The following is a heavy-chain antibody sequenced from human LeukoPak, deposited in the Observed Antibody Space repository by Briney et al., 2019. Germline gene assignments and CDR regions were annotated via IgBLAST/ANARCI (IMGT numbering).Heavy chain of an antibody. J-gene: IGHJ1*01. CDR1: GFIFDDYG. V-gene: IGHV3-20*01. Sequence: GGSLRLSCAASGFIFDDYGMSWVRQAPGKGLEWVSGINWNGGSTGYADSVKGRFTISRDNAKNSLYLQMNSLRAEDTALYHCARVACSSTSCYTGYFQHWGQGTLVTVSS. D-gene: IGHD2-2*02. CDR2: INWNGGST. CDR3: ARVACSSTSCYTGYFQH.